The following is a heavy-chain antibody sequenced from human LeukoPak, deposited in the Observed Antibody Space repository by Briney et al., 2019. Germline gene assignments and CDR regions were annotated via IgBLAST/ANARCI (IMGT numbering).Heavy chain of an antibody. CDR2: IYYSGST. CDR3: ATGSGSYPHN. J-gene: IGHJ4*02. Sequence: SETLSLTCTVSGGSVSSGTYYWSWIRQPPGKGLECIGYIYYSGSTNYNPSLKSRVTISVDTSKNQFSLKLSSVTAADTAVYYCATGSGSYPHNWGQGTLVTVSS. CDR1: GGSVSSGTYY. D-gene: IGHD3-10*01. V-gene: IGHV4-61*01.